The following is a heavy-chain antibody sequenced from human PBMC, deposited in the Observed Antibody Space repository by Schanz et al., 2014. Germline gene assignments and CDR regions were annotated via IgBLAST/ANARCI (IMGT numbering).Heavy chain of an antibody. CDR2: TSHDGSFT. D-gene: IGHD4-17*01. CDR3: VRDTDYHFDY. V-gene: IGHV3-74*01. Sequence: EVQLLESGGGLVQPGGSLRLSCAASGFTFSNYWMSWVRQAPGKGLVWVSRTSHDGSFTTFADSVKGRFTISRDNAKNALYLQMNSLRAEDTAVYYCVRDTDYHFDYWGQGTLVTVSS. J-gene: IGHJ4*02. CDR1: GFTFSNYW.